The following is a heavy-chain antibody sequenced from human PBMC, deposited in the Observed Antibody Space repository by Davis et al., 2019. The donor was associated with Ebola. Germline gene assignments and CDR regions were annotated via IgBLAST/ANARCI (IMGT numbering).Heavy chain of an antibody. D-gene: IGHD6-19*01. V-gene: IGHV1-69*13. CDR1: GGTFSSYA. J-gene: IGHJ3*02. CDR2: IIPIFGTA. CDR3: ARDRIAVAGRRAAFDI. Sequence: SVKVSCKASGGTFSSYAISWVRQAPGQGLEWMGGIIPIFGTANYAQKFQGRVTITADESTSTAYMELSSLRSEDTAVYYCARDRIAVAGRRAAFDIWGQGTMVTVSS.